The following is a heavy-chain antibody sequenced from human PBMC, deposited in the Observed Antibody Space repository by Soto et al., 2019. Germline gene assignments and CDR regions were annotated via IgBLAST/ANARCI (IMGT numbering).Heavy chain of an antibody. CDR2: INHSGST. D-gene: IGHD3-22*01. CDR3: ARGRLRDSSGYYLNY. CDR1: GGSFSGYY. Sequence: QVQLQQWGAGLLKPSETLSLTCAVYGGSFSGYYWSWIRQPPGKGLEWIGEINHSGSTNYNPSLKILVSISVDTSKNQFSLKLSSVTAADTAVYYCARGRLRDSSGYYLNYWGQGTLVAVSS. V-gene: IGHV4-34*01. J-gene: IGHJ4*02.